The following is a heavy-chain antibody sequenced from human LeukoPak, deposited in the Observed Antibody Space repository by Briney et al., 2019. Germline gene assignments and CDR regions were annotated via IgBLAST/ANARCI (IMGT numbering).Heavy chain of an antibody. Sequence: ASVKVSCKASGYTFTGYYMHWVRQAPGQVLECMGWINPNSGGTNYAQKFQGRVTMTRDTSISTAYMELSRLRSDDTAVYYCARAAGYDYVFRFDYWGQGTLVTVSS. J-gene: IGHJ4*02. CDR2: INPNSGGT. CDR1: GYTFTGYY. D-gene: IGHD3-16*01. CDR3: ARAAGYDYVFRFDY. V-gene: IGHV1-2*02.